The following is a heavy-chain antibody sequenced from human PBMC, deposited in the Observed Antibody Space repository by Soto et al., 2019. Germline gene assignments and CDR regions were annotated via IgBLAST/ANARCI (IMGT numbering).Heavy chain of an antibody. D-gene: IGHD3-10*01. Sequence: QVQLVESGGNMVQPGWSLTVSCAAYGFTFNTFGMHWARQAPGKGLEWVAVISYDGSDEYYADSVKGRFTISRDNSMNTLSLQMNSLSVDDTGVYYCARGPYYGSGTLDFWGQGTLVTVSS. CDR2: ISYDGSDE. V-gene: IGHV3-30*03. CDR1: GFTFNTFG. J-gene: IGHJ4*02. CDR3: ARGPYYGSGTLDF.